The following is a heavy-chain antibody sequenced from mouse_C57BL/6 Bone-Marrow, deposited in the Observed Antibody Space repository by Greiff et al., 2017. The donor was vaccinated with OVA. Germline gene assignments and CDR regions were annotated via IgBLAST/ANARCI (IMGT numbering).Heavy chain of an antibody. D-gene: IGHD2-4*01. CDR3: TLGLPDY. J-gene: IGHJ2*01. V-gene: IGHV14-4*01. CDR2: IDPENGDT. Sequence: VQLKESGAELVRPGASVKLSWTASGFNIKDDYMHWVKQRPEQGLEWIGWIDPENGDTEYASKFQGKATITADTSSNTAYLQLSSLTSEDTAVYYCTLGLPDYWGQGTTLTVSS. CDR1: GFNIKDDY.